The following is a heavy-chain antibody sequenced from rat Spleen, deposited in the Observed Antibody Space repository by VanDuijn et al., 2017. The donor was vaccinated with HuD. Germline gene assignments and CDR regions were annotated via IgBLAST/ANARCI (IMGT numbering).Heavy chain of an antibody. J-gene: IGHJ1*01. CDR3: ARDLGYYDGPSYYWYFDF. CDR2: IWGDGST. D-gene: IGHD1-12*02. Sequence: QVQLKESGPGLVKPSETLSLTCTVSGFSLTSYHVNWIRQPPGKGLEWMGVIWGDGSTDYNSALKSRLSISRYTSKSQVFLKMNSLQTEDIATYYGARDLGYYDGPSYYWYFDFWGPGTMVTVSS. V-gene: IGHV2-30*01. CDR1: GFSLTSYH.